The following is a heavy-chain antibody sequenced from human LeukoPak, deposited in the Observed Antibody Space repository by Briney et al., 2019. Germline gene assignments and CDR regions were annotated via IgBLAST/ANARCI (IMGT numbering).Heavy chain of an antibody. Sequence: SETLSLTCTVSGGSISSYYWNWIRQSAGKGLEWIGRNYTSGSTSYNPSLKSRVTMSVDTSKNLFSLKLTSVTAADTAVYYCAREAGSGTYYDFDYWGQGTLVTVSS. V-gene: IGHV4-4*07. CDR3: AREAGSGTYYDFDY. J-gene: IGHJ4*02. CDR1: GGSISSYY. D-gene: IGHD3-10*01. CDR2: NYTSGST.